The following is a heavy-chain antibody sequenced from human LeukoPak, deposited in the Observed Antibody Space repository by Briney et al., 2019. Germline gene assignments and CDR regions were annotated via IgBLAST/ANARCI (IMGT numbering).Heavy chain of an antibody. D-gene: IGHD3-22*01. Sequence: SETLSLTCTVAGGSISSYYWSWIRQPPGKGLEYIGFIYYGVTTKYSPSLKSRATISADTSENQFSLMLTSVTAADTAVYYCTRGRYYYDSSGYYYDNWFDPWGHGTLVTVSS. V-gene: IGHV4-59*01. CDR1: GGSISSYY. J-gene: IGHJ5*02. CDR3: TRGRYYYDSSGYYYDNWFDP. CDR2: IYYGVTT.